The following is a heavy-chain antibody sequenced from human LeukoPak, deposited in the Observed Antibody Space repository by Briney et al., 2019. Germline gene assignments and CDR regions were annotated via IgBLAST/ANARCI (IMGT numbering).Heavy chain of an antibody. J-gene: IGHJ4*02. Sequence: PGGSLRLSCAASGFTFDDYAMHWVSQAPGKGLEWVSLISWQGGSTYYADSVKGRFTISRDNSKNTLYLQMNSLRAEDTAVYYCAKDSADYYDSSGYDYWGQGTLVTVSS. V-gene: IGHV3-43*02. CDR3: AKDSADYYDSSGYDY. D-gene: IGHD3-22*01. CDR2: ISWQGGST. CDR1: GFTFDDYA.